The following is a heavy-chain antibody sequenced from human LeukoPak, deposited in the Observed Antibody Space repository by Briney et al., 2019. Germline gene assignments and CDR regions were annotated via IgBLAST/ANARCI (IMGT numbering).Heavy chain of an antibody. J-gene: IGHJ4*02. CDR3: TTDSGPPSGYFDY. V-gene: IGHV3-30*03. CDR2: ITYDGTNT. CDR1: GFTFSSYG. D-gene: IGHD1-26*01. Sequence: GGSLRLSCAASGFTFSSYGMHWVRQAPGKGLEWVAFITYDGTNTYYADSVKGRFTISRDNSKNTLYLQMNSLKTEDTAVYYCTTDSGPPSGYFDYWGQGTLVTVSS.